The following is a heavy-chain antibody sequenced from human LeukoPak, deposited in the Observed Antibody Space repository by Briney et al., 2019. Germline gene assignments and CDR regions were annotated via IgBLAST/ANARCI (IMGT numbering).Heavy chain of an antibody. CDR1: GDSISDYY. Sequence: SETLSLTCTVSGDSISDYYWSWIRQPAGKGLEWIGHIYISGSTNYNPSLKSRVTMPVDTSKNQFSLKLSSVTAADTAVYYCASFPYCSSTSCQTQDYWGQGTLVTVSS. CDR2: IYISGST. J-gene: IGHJ4*02. D-gene: IGHD2-2*01. V-gene: IGHV4-4*07. CDR3: ASFPYCSSTSCQTQDY.